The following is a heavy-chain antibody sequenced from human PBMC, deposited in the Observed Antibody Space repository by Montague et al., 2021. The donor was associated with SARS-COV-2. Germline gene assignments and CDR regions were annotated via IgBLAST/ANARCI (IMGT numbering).Heavy chain of an antibody. CDR2: VYYGTT. D-gene: IGHD2-21*01. J-gene: IGHJ4*01. Sequence: ETLSLTCTVSGDSLPRSAYYWGWFRRPPGKGLEWVASVYYGTTTYNRSLKSGVIISVDTSTNQFSLELYSVTAAGTAVYFCARLVDMAIIPPVHCGRGTWATVSS. CDR1: GDSLPRSAYY. CDR3: ARLVDMAIIPPVH. V-gene: IGHV4-39*01.